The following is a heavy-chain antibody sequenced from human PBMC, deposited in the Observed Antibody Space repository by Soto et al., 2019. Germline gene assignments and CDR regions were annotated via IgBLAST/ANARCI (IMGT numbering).Heavy chain of an antibody. Sequence: QVQLVQSGAEEKKPGASVKVSCKASGYTFTSYVMHWVRQAPGQRLEWMGWINAGNGNTKYSQKFQGRGIITRDTSASRGDMERTSMRSEDTAVYYCAVEAIAAAGVYGMDVWGQGTTVTVSS. V-gene: IGHV1-3*05. J-gene: IGHJ6*02. CDR2: INAGNGNT. D-gene: IGHD6-13*01. CDR3: AVEAIAAAGVYGMDV. CDR1: GYTFTSYV.